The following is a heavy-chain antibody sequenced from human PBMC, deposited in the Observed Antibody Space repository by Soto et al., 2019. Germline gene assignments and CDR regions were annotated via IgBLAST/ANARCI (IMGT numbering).Heavy chain of an antibody. D-gene: IGHD6-13*01. CDR1: GFSLSTTGVG. CDR3: AHRGGAAVGLYYFDY. J-gene: IGHJ4*02. V-gene: IGHV2-5*01. CDR2: IYWHDDK. Sequence: SGPTLVNPTQTLTLTCTFSGFSLSTTGVGVSWIRQPPGKALEWLALIYWHDDKRYSPSLKSRLTITKDTSKNQVVLTMTNMDPVDTATYYCAHRGGAAVGLYYFDYWGQGATGTVSS.